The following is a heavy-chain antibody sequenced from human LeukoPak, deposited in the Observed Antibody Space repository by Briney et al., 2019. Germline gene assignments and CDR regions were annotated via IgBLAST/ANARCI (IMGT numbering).Heavy chain of an antibody. CDR1: GFTFGDYA. V-gene: IGHV3-7*01. D-gene: IGHD3-22*01. CDR3: ARVMRIYYYDSSGYCPIDY. J-gene: IGHJ4*02. CDR2: IKQDGSEK. Sequence: GGSLRLSCTASGFTFGDYAMSWVRQAPGKGLEWVANIKQDGSEKYYVDSVKGRFTISRDNAKNSLYLQMNSLRAEDTAVYYCARVMRIYYYDSSGYCPIDYWGQGTLVTVSS.